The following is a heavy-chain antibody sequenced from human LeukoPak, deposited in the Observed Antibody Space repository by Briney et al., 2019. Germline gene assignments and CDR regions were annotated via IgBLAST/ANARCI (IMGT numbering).Heavy chain of an antibody. CDR2: LYTSGSI. CDR1: GGSMSGYY. D-gene: IGHD3/OR15-3a*01. J-gene: IGHJ4*02. V-gene: IGHV4-4*07. CDR3: ARDMHWTGQGGGFDY. Sequence: PSETLSLTCSVSGGSMSGYYWGWIRRPAGRGLEWIGRLYTSGSIDYNPSLRGRVTMSVDTSNYQFSLKLTPVTAADTDIYYCARDMHWTGQGGGFDYWGQGILVTVSS.